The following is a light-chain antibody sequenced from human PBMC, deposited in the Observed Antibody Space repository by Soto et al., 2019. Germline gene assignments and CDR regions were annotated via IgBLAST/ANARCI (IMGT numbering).Light chain of an antibody. J-gene: IGKJ4*01. CDR1: QVISAW. CDR2: KGT. CDR3: HQASSLPLT. V-gene: IGKV1-12*01. Sequence: DIQMTQSPSSVSASVGDTVTITCRASQVISAWLAWYQQKPGRAPRLLIYKGTNLQVGVTPRFSGSASEIDLTFTITIANLQPDDVSTYYCHQASSLPLTVGGGTEEEN.